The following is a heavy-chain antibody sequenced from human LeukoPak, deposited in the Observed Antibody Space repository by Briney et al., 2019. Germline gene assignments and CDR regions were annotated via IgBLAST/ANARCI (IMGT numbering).Heavy chain of an antibody. J-gene: IGHJ4*02. V-gene: IGHV4-61*02. Sequence: PSQTLSLTCTVSGGSISSGSYYWSWIRQPAGKGLVWIGRIYTSGSTNYNPSLKSRVTISVDTSKNQFSLKLSSVTAADTAVYYCARWGARGGYCTNGVCYFDSWGQGTLVTVSS. D-gene: IGHD2-8*01. CDR2: IYTSGST. CDR1: GGSISSGSYY. CDR3: ARWGARGGYCTNGVCYFDS.